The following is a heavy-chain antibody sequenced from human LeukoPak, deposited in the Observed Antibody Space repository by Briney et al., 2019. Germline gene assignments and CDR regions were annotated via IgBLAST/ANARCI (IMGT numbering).Heavy chain of an antibody. CDR3: TTRVTHEVPGGIAY. D-gene: IGHD2-21*02. V-gene: IGHV3-73*01. J-gene: IGHJ4*02. CDR2: IRSKANSYAT. CDR1: GFTFSGSA. Sequence: GSLRLSCAASGFTFSGSAMHWVRQASGKGLEWVGRIRSKANSYATAYAASVKGRFTISRDDSKNTAYLQMNSLKTEDTAVYYCTTRVTHEVPGGIAYWGQGTLVTVSS.